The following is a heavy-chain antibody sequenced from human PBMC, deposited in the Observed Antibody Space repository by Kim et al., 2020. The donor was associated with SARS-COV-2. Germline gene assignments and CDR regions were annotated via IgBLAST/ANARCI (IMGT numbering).Heavy chain of an antibody. CDR3: ARDYSDYGMDV. Sequence: NYTPPPRCRVTISVDTSKNPFSLKLSSVTAADTAVYYCARDYSDYGMDVWGQGTTVTVSS. V-gene: IGHV4-59*01. D-gene: IGHD2-21*01. J-gene: IGHJ6*02.